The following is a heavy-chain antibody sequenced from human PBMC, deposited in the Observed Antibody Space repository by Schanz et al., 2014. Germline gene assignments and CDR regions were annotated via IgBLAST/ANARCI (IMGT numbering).Heavy chain of an antibody. D-gene: IGHD1-26*01. J-gene: IGHJ4*02. CDR3: ARERPRKGDFDY. Sequence: QVQLVQSGAEVKEPGASVKLSCKSSGYTFTDYYMQWVRQAPGQGLEWLGTIFLNDGGTHSAEKFQDRIIMTRDTSTSTVYLDLSSLRSEDTAVYYCARERPRKGDFDYWGQGTLVTVSS. CDR1: GYTFTDYY. V-gene: IGHV1-46*01. CDR2: IFLNDGGT.